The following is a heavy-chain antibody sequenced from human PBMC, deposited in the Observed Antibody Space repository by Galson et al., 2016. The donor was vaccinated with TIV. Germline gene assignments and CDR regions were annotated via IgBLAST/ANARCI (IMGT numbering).Heavy chain of an antibody. CDR1: GFNFDDAG. CDR3: AREVACGGVCYYFDL. CDR2: INWNGAGT. D-gene: IGHD2-21*02. J-gene: IGHJ4*02. V-gene: IGHV3-20*04. Sequence: SLRLSCAASGFNFDDAGMSWVRQAPGKGLEWVSSINWNGAGTSYADPVKGRFTISRDNAKNSLYVQMNSLRAEDTAFYYCAREVACGGVCYYFDLWGQGTAVTVSS.